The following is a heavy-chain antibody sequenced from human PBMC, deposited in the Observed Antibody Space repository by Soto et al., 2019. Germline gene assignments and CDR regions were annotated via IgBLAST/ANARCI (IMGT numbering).Heavy chain of an antibody. D-gene: IGHD6-13*01. CDR1: GYTFTSYD. CDR3: ARGLGSSWYYDGFDH. Sequence: ASVKVSCKASGYTFTSYDINWVRQATGQGLEWMGWMNPNSGNTGYAQKFQGRVTMTRNTSISTAYMELSSLRSEDTAVYYCARGLGSSWYYDGFDHWGQGTLVTVYS. V-gene: IGHV1-8*01. CDR2: MNPNSGNT. J-gene: IGHJ5*02.